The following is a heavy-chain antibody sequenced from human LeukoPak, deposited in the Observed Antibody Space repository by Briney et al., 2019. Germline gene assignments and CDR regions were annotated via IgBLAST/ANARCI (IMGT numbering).Heavy chain of an antibody. V-gene: IGHV3-21*01. CDR3: ARGRPYGNYYDSSGYVQLRRVVDY. CDR1: GFTFSSYS. CDR2: ISSSSSYI. Sequence: GGSLRLSCAASGFTFSSYSMNWVRQAPGKGLEWVSSISSSSSYIYYADSVKGRFTISRDNAKNSLYLQMNSLRAEDTAVYYCARGRPYGNYYDSSGYVQLRRVVDYWGQGTLVTVSS. J-gene: IGHJ4*02. D-gene: IGHD3-22*01.